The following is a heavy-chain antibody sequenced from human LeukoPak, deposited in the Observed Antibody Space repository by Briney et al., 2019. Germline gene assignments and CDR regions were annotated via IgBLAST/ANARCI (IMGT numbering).Heavy chain of an antibody. J-gene: IGHJ2*01. CDR1: GYTLTELS. Sequence: ASVKVSCKVSGYTLTELSMHWVRQAPGKGLEWMGGFDPEDGETIYAQKFQGRVTMTEDTSTDTAYMELSSLRSEDTAVYYCATGFGGRRNWYFDLWGRGTLVTVSS. V-gene: IGHV1-24*01. CDR2: FDPEDGET. CDR3: ATGFGGRRNWYFDL. D-gene: IGHD1-26*01.